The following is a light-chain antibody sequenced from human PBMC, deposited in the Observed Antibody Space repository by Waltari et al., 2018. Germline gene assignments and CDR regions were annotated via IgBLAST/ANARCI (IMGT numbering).Light chain of an antibody. V-gene: IGKV1-5*03. CDR2: KAS. CDR3: QQYNSYPYT. CDR1: QSISSW. Sequence: DIQMTQSPSTMSASVGDRVTITCRASQSISSWLAWYQQKPGKAPKLLIYKASSLESGVPSRFSGSGSGTDFTLTISSLQPDDFATYYCQQYNSYPYTFGQGTKLEIK. J-gene: IGKJ2*01.